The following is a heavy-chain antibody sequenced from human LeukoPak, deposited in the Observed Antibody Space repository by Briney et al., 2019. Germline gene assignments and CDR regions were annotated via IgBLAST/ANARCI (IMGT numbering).Heavy chain of an antibody. J-gene: IGHJ4*02. CDR3: AAGYSSGYYPLDY. V-gene: IGHV1-2*04. D-gene: IGHD3-22*01. CDR2: INPNSGGT. CDR1: GYTFTGYY. Sequence: ASVKVSCKASGYTFTGYYMHWVRQAPGQGLEWMGWINPNSGGTNYAQKFQGWVTMTRDTSISTAYMELSRLRSDDTAVYHCAAGYSSGYYPLDYWGQGTLVTVSS.